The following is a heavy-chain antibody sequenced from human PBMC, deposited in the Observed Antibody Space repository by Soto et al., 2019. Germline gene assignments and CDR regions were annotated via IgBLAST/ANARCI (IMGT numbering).Heavy chain of an antibody. D-gene: IGHD1-26*01. J-gene: IGHJ5*02. CDR1: GYTLTELS. Sequence: QVQLVQSGAEVKKPGASVKVSCKVSGYTLTELSMHWVRQAPGKGIEWMGGFDTEDGETIDAQKFQGRVTMNEDTSTDTAYMELSSLRSEDPAVYYCATDRRIVGDTTWGWGWFDPWGQGTLVTVSS. CDR3: ATDRRIVGDTTWGWGWFDP. CDR2: FDTEDGET. V-gene: IGHV1-24*01.